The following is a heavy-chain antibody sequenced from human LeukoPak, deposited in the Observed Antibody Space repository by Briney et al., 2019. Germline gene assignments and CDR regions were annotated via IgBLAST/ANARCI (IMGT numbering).Heavy chain of an antibody. CDR3: ARCGLTGTTYNWFDP. J-gene: IGHJ5*02. Sequence: ASVKVSCKASGYTFTSYYIHWVRQAPGQGLEWMGVINPSGGSTTYAQKFQGRVTMTRDTSTSTVYMELSSLRSDDTAVYYCARCGLTGTTYNWFDPWGQGTLVTVSS. CDR1: GYTFTSYY. D-gene: IGHD1-14*01. CDR2: INPSGGST. V-gene: IGHV1-46*01.